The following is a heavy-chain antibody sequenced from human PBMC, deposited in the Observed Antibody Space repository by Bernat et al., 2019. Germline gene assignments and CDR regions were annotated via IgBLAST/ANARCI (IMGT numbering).Heavy chain of an antibody. CDR3: ARDFSCPGGVCHDYFGP. D-gene: IGHD2-8*02. J-gene: IGHJ5*02. CDR2: IIPILGIA. CDR1: GGTFSSYT. V-gene: IGHV1-69*08. Sequence: QVQLVQSGAEVKKPGSSVKVSCKASGGTFSSYTISWVRQAPGQGLEWMGRIIPILGIANYAQKFQGRVTMTTDTSTTTAYMELRSLRSDDTALYYCARDFSCPGGVCHDYFGPWGQGTLVTVSS.